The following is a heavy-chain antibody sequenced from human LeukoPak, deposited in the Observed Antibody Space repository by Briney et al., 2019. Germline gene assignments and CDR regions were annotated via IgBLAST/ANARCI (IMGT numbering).Heavy chain of an antibody. V-gene: IGHV1-69*13. CDR1: GGTFSSYA. J-gene: IGHJ6*03. D-gene: IGHD4-11*01. CDR3: ARVPTVTTDYYYYMDV. Sequence: SVKVSCKASGGTFSSYAISWVREAPGQGLEWMGGIIPIFGTANYAQKFQGRVTITADESTSTAYMELSSLRSEDTAVYYCARVPTVTTDYYYYMDVWGKGTTVTVSS. CDR2: IIPIFGTA.